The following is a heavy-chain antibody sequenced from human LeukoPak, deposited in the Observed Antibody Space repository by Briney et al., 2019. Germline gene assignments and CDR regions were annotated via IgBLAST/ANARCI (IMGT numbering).Heavy chain of an antibody. J-gene: IGHJ4*02. CDR2: IWYDGSNK. CDR1: GITFGTYG. V-gene: IGHV3-33*01. D-gene: IGHD4-17*01. Sequence: GGSLRLSCVASGITFGTYGMHWVRQAPGMGLEWVAVIWYDGSNKWYADSVRGRFTIPRDNSNNTLYLEMSSLGAEDTATYYCASAYGDYGLDYWGQGTLVTVSS. CDR3: ASAYGDYGLDY.